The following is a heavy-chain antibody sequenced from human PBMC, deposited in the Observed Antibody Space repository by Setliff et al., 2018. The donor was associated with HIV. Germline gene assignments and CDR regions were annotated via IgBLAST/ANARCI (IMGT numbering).Heavy chain of an antibody. V-gene: IGHV1-2*02. D-gene: IGHD3-22*01. CDR2: INPNSGGT. J-gene: IGHJ6*03. CDR3: ARAGYYYDSSANRRGYYYYYMDV. CDR1: GYTFTGYY. Sequence: VKVSCKASGYTFTGYYMHWVRQAPGQGLEWMGWINPNSGGTNYAQKFQGRVTMTRDTSISTAYMELSRLRSDDTAVYYCARAGYYYDSSANRRGYYYYYMDVWGKGTTVTVS.